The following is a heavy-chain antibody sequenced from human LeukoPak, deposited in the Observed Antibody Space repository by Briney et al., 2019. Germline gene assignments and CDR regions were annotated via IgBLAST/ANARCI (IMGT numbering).Heavy chain of an antibody. Sequence: PSETLSLTCTVSVYSISSVYYWGWLRQPPGKGLEWIGCIYHSGSTYYNPSLKSRVTIYVDTPKNQFSLKLRSVSAADTDVFFCASRGWYEGGVYWGQGTLVTVSS. D-gene: IGHD6-19*01. CDR2: IYHSGST. CDR1: VYSISSVYY. V-gene: IGHV4-38-2*02. CDR3: ASRGWYEGGVY. J-gene: IGHJ4*02.